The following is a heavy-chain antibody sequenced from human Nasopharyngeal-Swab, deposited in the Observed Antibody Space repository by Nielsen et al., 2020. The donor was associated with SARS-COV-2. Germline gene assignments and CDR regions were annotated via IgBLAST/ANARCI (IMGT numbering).Heavy chain of an antibody. CDR2: IDWDDEK. CDR3: ARSYYYASGTYFGMDV. CDR1: GFSLSTNGMC. Sequence: SGPTLVKPTQTLTVTCTFSGFSLSTNGMCVSWIRQPPGKALEWLALIDWDDEKYQSTSLKTRLTISKDTPKNQVVLTITNVDPVDTATYYCARSYYYASGTYFGMDVWGQGTTVTVSS. D-gene: IGHD3-10*01. J-gene: IGHJ6*02. V-gene: IGHV2-70*01.